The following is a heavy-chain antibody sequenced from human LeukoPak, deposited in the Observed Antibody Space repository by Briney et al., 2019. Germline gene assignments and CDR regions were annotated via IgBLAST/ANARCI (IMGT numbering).Heavy chain of an antibody. CDR2: IYTSGST. V-gene: IGHV4-61*02. CDR3: ASKGDDSSVRYFQH. J-gene: IGHJ1*01. D-gene: IGHD3-22*01. CDR1: GGSISSGSYY. Sequence: TSETLSLTCTVSGGSISSGSYYWSWIRQPAGKGLEWIGRIYTSGSTNYNPSLKSRVTISVDTSKNQFSLKLSSVTAADTAVYFCASKGDDSSVRYFQHWGRGTRVTVSS.